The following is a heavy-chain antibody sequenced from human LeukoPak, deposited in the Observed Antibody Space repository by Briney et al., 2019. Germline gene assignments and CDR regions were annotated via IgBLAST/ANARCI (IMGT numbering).Heavy chain of an antibody. CDR2: IYYSGST. Sequence: PSETLSLTCTVSGGSISSYYWSWIRQPPGKGLEWIGYIYYSGSTNYNPSLKSRVTISVDTSKNQFSLKLSSVTAADTAVYYCARQEATGYEYYFDYWGQGTLVTVSS. J-gene: IGHJ4*02. CDR3: ARQEATGYEYYFDY. D-gene: IGHD3-9*01. V-gene: IGHV4-59*01. CDR1: GGSISSYY.